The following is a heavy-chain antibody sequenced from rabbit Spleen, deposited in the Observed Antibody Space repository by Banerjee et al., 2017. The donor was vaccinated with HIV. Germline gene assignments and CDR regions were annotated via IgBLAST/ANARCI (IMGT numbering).Heavy chain of an antibody. J-gene: IGHJ6*01. CDR2: IAGSSSGFT. CDR1: GFSFSSSDY. CDR3: ARDTSSSFSSYGMDL. V-gene: IGHV1S45*01. D-gene: IGHD1-1*01. Sequence: QEQLEESGGGLVQPEGSLALTCKASGFSFSSSDYICWVRQAPGKGLEWISCIAGSSSGFTYSATWAKGRFTISKTSSTTVTLQMTSLTAADTATYFCARDTSSSFSSYGMDLWGQGTLVPVS.